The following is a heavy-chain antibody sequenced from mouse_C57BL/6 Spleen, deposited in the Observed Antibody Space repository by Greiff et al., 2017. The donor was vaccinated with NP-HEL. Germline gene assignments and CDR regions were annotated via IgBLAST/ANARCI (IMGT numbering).Heavy chain of an antibody. CDR3: ARYYDYDWYFDV. CDR2: IYPGDGDT. Sequence: QVQLKESGPELVKPGASVKISCKASGYAFRSSWMHWVKQRPGKGLEWIGRIYPGDGDTNYNGKFKGKATLTADNSSSTAYMQLSSLTSEDSAVYFCARYYDYDWYFDVWGTGTTVTVSS. V-gene: IGHV1-82*01. J-gene: IGHJ1*03. CDR1: GYAFRSSW. D-gene: IGHD2-4*01.